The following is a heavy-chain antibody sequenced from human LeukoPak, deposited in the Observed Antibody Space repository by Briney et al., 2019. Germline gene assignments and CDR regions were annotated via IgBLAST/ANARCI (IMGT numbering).Heavy chain of an antibody. Sequence: PGRSLRLSCAASGFTFSSYGMHWVRQAPGKGLEWVAVIWYDGSNKYYADSVKGRFTISRDNSKNTLYLQMNSLRAEDTAVYYCARASGGRGDYVGYWGQGTLVTVSS. CDR2: IWYDGSNK. CDR1: GFTFSSYG. CDR3: ARASGGRGDYVGY. D-gene: IGHD2-15*01. V-gene: IGHV3-33*01. J-gene: IGHJ4*02.